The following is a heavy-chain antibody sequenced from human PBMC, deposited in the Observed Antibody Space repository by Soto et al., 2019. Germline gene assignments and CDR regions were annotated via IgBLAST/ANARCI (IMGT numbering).Heavy chain of an antibody. CDR3: ARTNVGATNNYYYGMDV. V-gene: IGHV3-30-3*01. CDR2: ISYDGSNN. J-gene: IGHJ6*02. D-gene: IGHD1-26*01. CDR1: GFTFSSYA. Sequence: QVQLVESGGGVVQPGRSLRLSCAASGFTFSSYAMHWVRQAPGKGLEWVAVISYDGSNNYYADSVKGRFTISRDNSKNTLYLQMNSLRAEDTAVYYCARTNVGATNNYYYGMDVWGQGTTVTVSS.